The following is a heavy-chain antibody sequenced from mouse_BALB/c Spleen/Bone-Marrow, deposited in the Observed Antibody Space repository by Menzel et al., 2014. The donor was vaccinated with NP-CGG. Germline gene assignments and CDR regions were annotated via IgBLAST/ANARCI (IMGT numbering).Heavy chain of an antibody. D-gene: IGHD1-1*01. Sequence: QVQLQQSGPGLVAPSQSLSITCAVSGFSLTSYGVHWVRQPPGKGLEWLVVIWAGGSTNYNSALMSRLSISKDNSKSQVFLKRNRLQTDDTSMYYCAIFITTVVGYFDYWGQGTTLTVSS. CDR2: IWAGGST. V-gene: IGHV2-9*02. J-gene: IGHJ2*01. CDR3: AIFITTVVGYFDY. CDR1: GFSLTSYG.